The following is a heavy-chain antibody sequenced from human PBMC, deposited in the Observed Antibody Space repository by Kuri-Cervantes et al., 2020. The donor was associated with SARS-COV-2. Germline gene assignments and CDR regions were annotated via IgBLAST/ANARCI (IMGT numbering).Heavy chain of an antibody. CDR3: AREGYYYDSTEANREGINAFDI. V-gene: IGHV3-74*01. Sequence: GESLKISCAASGFTFSSYWMHWVRQAPGKGLVWVSRINSDGSSTSYADSVKGRFTISRDNAKNTLYLQMNSLRAEDTAVYYCAREGYYYDSTEANREGINAFDIWRQGTMVTVSS. CDR1: GFTFSSYW. J-gene: IGHJ3*02. CDR2: INSDGSST. D-gene: IGHD3-22*01.